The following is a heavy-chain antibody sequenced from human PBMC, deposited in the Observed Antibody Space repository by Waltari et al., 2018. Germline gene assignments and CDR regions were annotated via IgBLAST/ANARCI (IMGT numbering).Heavy chain of an antibody. D-gene: IGHD6-13*01. CDR2: IYHSGST. Sequence: QVQLQESGPGLVKPSETLSLTCAVSGYSISSGYYWGWIRQPPGKGLEWIGSIYHSGSTYYNPSLKSRVTISVDTSKNQFSLKLSSVTAADTAVYYCARQKAAAGPRANWFDPWGQGTLVTVSS. CDR3: ARQKAAAGPRANWFDP. J-gene: IGHJ5*02. V-gene: IGHV4-38-2*01. CDR1: GYSISSGYY.